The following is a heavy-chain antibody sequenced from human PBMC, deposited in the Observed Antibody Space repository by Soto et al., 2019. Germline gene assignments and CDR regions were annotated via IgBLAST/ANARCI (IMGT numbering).Heavy chain of an antibody. J-gene: IGHJ4*02. V-gene: IGHV3-23*01. CDR1: GFTFSSYA. CDR3: AKDGLQQYQLLSDY. Sequence: GESLKISCAASGFTFSSYAMSWDRQAPGKGLEWVSAISGSGGSTYYADSVKGRFTISRDNSKNTLYLQMNRLRAEATAVYYCAKDGLQQYQLLSDYWGQGTLVTVSS. CDR2: ISGSGGST. D-gene: IGHD2-2*01.